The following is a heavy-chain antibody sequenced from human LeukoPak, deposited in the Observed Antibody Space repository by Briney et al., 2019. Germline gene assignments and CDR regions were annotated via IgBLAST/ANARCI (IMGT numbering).Heavy chain of an antibody. V-gene: IGHV3-7*01. CDR2: IKQDGSEE. CDR3: ARGPNSNWSGLDF. J-gene: IGHJ4*02. Sequence: PGGSLRLSCAASGFTFSSYWMSWVRQAPGKGLEWVANIKQDGSEEYYADSVKGRFTVSRDNAKNTLYLQVNNLRAEDTAVYYCARGPNSNWSGLDFWGQGTLLTVSS. CDR1: GFTFSSYW. D-gene: IGHD6-6*01.